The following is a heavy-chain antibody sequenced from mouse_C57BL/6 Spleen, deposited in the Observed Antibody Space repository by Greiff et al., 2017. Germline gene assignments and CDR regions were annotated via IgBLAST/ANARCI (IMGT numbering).Heavy chain of an antibody. CDR2: ISYDGSN. CDR1: GYSITSGYY. D-gene: IGHD2-4*01. Sequence: DSGPGLVKPSQSLSLTCSVTGYSITSGYYWNWIRQFPGNKLEWMGYISYDGSNNYNPSLKNRISITRDTSKNQFFLKLNSVTTEDTATYYCASAIFYDYDGYYAMDYWGQGTSVTVSS. V-gene: IGHV3-6*01. J-gene: IGHJ4*01. CDR3: ASAIFYDYDGYYAMDY.